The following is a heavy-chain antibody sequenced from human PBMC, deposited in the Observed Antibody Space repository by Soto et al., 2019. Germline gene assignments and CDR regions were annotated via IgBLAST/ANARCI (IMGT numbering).Heavy chain of an antibody. J-gene: IGHJ4*02. CDR2: IYYSGTT. V-gene: IGHV4-59*01. CDR1: GGSISSYY. Sequence: PSETLSLTCTVSGGSISSYYWNWIRQPPGKGLEWIGYIYYSGTTNYNPSLKSRVTISVDTSKNQFSLKLSYVTAADTAVYYCATKVGATNEYYFNYWGQGALVTVSS. CDR3: ATKVGATNEYYFNY. D-gene: IGHD1-26*01.